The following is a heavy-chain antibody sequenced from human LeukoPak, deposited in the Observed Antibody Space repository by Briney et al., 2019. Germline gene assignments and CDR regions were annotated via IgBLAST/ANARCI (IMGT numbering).Heavy chain of an antibody. CDR1: GGSISSSSYY. CDR2: IYYSGST. CDR3: ARDQPAHYYYYMDV. J-gene: IGHJ6*03. V-gene: IGHV4-39*07. Sequence: SETLSLTCTVSGGSISSSSYYWGWIRQPPGKGLEWIGSIYYSGSTNYNPSLKSRVTMSVDTSKNQFSLKLSSVTAADTAVYYCARDQPAHYYYYMDVWGKGTTVTVSS.